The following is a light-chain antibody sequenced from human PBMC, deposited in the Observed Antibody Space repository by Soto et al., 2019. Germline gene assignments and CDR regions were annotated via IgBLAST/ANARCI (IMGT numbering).Light chain of an antibody. Sequence: EVVMTQSPATLSVSPGERATLSCRASQSVNANLAWYQQKPGQAPRLLIHGASNRATGIPARFTGSGFGTELMLTICSRPSEYFARYYCQQYNTWLWTFGQGTKV. CDR1: QSVNAN. CDR3: QQYNTWLWT. CDR2: GAS. V-gene: IGKV3-15*01. J-gene: IGKJ1*01.